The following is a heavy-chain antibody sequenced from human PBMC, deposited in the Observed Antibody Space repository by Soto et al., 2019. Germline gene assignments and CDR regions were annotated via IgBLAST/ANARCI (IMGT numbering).Heavy chain of an antibody. Sequence: ASVKVSCKASGGTFSSYTISWVRQAPGQGLEWMGRIIPILGIANYAQKFQGRVTITADKSTSTAYMELSSLRSEDTAVYYCARGHSGHDSYYYYYMDVWGKGTTVTVSS. CDR3: ARGHSGHDSYYYYYMDV. J-gene: IGHJ6*03. CDR2: IIPILGIA. D-gene: IGHD5-12*01. CDR1: GGTFSSYT. V-gene: IGHV1-69*02.